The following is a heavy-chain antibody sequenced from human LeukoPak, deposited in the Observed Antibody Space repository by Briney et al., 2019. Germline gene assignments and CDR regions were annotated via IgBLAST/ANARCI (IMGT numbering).Heavy chain of an antibody. V-gene: IGHV1-18*01. D-gene: IGHD5-18*01. Sequence: GASVKVSCKASGYTFTSYGISWVRQAPGQGLEWMGWISAYNGNTNYAQKLQGRVTMTTDTSTSTAYMELRSLRSDDTAVYYCARDIDKTAMVFKSFDNWGQGTLVTVSS. CDR1: GYTFTSYG. CDR3: ARDIDKTAMVFKSFDN. J-gene: IGHJ4*02. CDR2: ISAYNGNT.